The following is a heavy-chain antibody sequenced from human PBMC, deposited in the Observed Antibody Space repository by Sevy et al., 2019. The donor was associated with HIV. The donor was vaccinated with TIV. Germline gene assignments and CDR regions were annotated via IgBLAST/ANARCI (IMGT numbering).Heavy chain of an antibody. J-gene: IGHJ6*02. V-gene: IGHV4-34*01. Sequence: SETLSLTCAVYGGSISGYYWSWIRQPPGKGLEWIGEINHSGSTNYNPSLKSRVTISVDTSKNQFSLKLSSVTAADTAVYYCASLMYYYDSSGYYGMDVWGQGTTVTVSS. CDR2: INHSGST. CDR3: ASLMYYYDSSGYYGMDV. D-gene: IGHD3-22*01. CDR1: GGSISGYY.